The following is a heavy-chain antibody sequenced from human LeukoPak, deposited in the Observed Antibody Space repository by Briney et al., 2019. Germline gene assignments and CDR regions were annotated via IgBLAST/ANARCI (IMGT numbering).Heavy chain of an antibody. V-gene: IGHV4-39*07. D-gene: IGHD1-26*01. CDR2: IYYSGST. J-gene: IGHJ6*02. CDR3: ARDSGSYARWDYYGMDV. CDR1: GGSISSGSYY. Sequence: SETLSLTCTVSGGSISSGSYYWGWIRQPPGKGLEWIGNIYYSGSTYYNPSLKSRVTISIDTSKNQFSLTLSSVTAADTAVYYCARDSGSYARWDYYGMDVWGQGTTVTVSS.